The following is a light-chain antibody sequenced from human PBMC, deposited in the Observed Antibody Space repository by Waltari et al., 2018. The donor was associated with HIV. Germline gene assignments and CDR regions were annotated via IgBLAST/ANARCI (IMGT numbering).Light chain of an antibody. CDR1: RSNIGNNY. CDR3: CSYAGSCV. V-gene: IGLV1-51*01. CDR2: DND. Sequence: QSVLTQPPSVSAAPGQKVTISCSGSRSNIGNNYVSWYQQLPGTAPKLLIYDNDKRPSGVPDRFSGSKSGNTASLTISGLQAEDEADYYCCSYAGSCVFGTGTKVTVL. J-gene: IGLJ1*01.